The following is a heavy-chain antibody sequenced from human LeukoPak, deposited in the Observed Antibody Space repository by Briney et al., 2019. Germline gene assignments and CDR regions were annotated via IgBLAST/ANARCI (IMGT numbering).Heavy chain of an antibody. Sequence: GGSLRLSCAASGFTVSIYYMTWVRQAPGKGLEWVSYISSSSSTIYYADSVKGRFTISRDNAKNSLYLQMNSLRAEDTAVYYCARNYYYDSSGYDYWGQGTLVTVSS. CDR1: GFTVSIYY. CDR2: ISSSSSTI. J-gene: IGHJ4*02. CDR3: ARNYYYDSSGYDY. D-gene: IGHD3-22*01. V-gene: IGHV3-48*04.